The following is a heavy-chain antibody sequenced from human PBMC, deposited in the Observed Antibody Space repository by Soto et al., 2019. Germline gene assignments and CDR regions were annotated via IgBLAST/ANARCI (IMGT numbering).Heavy chain of an antibody. CDR2: ISAYNGNT. D-gene: IGHD3-3*01. CDR1: GYTFTSYG. J-gene: IGHJ5*02. CDR3: ARDLYDFWSGYYPSVEWFDP. V-gene: IGHV1-18*01. Sequence: GASVKVSCKASGYTFTSYGISWVRQAPGQGLEWMGWISAYNGNTNYAQKLQGRVTMTTDTSTSTAYMELRSLRSDDTAVYYCARDLYDFWSGYYPSVEWFDPWGQGTLVTVS.